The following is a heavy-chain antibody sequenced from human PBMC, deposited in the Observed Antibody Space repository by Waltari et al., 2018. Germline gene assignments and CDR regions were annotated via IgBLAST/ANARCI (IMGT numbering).Heavy chain of an antibody. Sequence: QVQLQESGPGLVKPSETLSLTCAVSGYSISSGYYWGWIRQPPGKGLEWIGSIYHSGSTYDNPSLKSRVTISVDTSKNQFSLKLSSVTAADTAGYYCARDGGGIRDYYYYGMDVWGQGTTVTVSS. V-gene: IGHV4-38-2*02. D-gene: IGHD3-16*01. J-gene: IGHJ6*02. CDR2: IYHSGST. CDR1: GYSISSGYY. CDR3: ARDGGGIRDYYYYGMDV.